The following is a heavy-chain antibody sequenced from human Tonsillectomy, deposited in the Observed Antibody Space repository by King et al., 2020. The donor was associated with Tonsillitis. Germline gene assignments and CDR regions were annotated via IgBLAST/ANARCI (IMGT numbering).Heavy chain of an antibody. CDR2: ISYDGSNK. V-gene: IGHV3-30*18. CDR3: AKARHYGDYFDY. D-gene: IGHD4-17*01. Sequence: VKLVESGGGVVQPGRSLRLSCAASGFTFSSYGMHWVRQAPGKGLEWVAVISYDGSNKYYADSVKGRFTISRDNSKNTLYLQMNSLRAEDTAVYYCAKARHYGDYFDYWGQGTLVTVSS. CDR1: GFTFSSYG. J-gene: IGHJ4*02.